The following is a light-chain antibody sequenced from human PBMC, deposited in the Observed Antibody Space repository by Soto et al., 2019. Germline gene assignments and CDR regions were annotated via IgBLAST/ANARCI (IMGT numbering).Light chain of an antibody. CDR2: GAS. CDR1: QSVGSN. J-gene: IGKJ4*01. V-gene: IGKV3-15*01. Sequence: EKVMTQSPAPLSVSPGERATLSCRARQSVGSNLAWYQQKPGQSPRLLIYGASTRATGIPARFSGSGSGTEFTLTISSLQSEDFVVYYCQQYNNWSPLTFGGGTKMEIK. CDR3: QQYNNWSPLT.